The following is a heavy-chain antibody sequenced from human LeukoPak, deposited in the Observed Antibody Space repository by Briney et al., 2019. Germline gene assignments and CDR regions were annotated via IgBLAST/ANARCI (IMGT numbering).Heavy chain of an antibody. J-gene: IGHJ4*02. Sequence: ASVKVSCKASGYIFTSNYIHWVRQAPGQGLEWMGIINPSGGSTSYAQKFQGRVTMTRDTSTSTVYMELSSLRSEDTAVYYCRSERPPGGDYWGQGTLVTVSS. D-gene: IGHD1-26*01. CDR2: INPSGGST. CDR3: RSERPPGGDY. CDR1: GYIFTSNY. V-gene: IGHV1-46*01.